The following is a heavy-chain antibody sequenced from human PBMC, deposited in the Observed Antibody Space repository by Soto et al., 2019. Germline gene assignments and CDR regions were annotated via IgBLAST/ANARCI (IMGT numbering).Heavy chain of an antibody. V-gene: IGHV3-53*01. CDR1: GFTVSSNY. Sequence: EVQLVESGGGLTQPGGSLRLSCAASGFTVSSNYMSWVRQAPGKGLEWVSVIYSGGSTYYADSVKGRFTISRDNSKNTLYLQMNSLRAEDTAVYYCARDGDLLGYGDWYFDLWGRGTLVTVSS. J-gene: IGHJ2*01. D-gene: IGHD5-12*01. CDR2: IYSGGST. CDR3: ARDGDLLGYGDWYFDL.